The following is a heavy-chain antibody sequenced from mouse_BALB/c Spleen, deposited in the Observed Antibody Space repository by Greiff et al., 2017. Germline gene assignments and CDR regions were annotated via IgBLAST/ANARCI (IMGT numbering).Heavy chain of an antibody. CDR3: ARHYYGSSWYFDV. CDR1: GFTFSSYT. Sequence: DVHLVESGGGLVQPGGSLKLSCAASGFTFSSYTMSWVRQTPEKRLEWVAYISNGGGSTYYPDTVKGRFTISRDNAKNTLYLQMSSLKSEDTAMYYCARHYYGSSWYFDVWGAGTTVTVSS. J-gene: IGHJ1*01. D-gene: IGHD1-1*01. V-gene: IGHV5-12-2*01. CDR2: ISNGGGST.